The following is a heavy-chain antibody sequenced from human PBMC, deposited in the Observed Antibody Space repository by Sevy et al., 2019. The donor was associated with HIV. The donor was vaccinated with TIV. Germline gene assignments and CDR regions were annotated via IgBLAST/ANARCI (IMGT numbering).Heavy chain of an antibody. CDR2: IYYSGST. V-gene: IGHV4-59*01. D-gene: IGHD3-3*01. CDR3: ARRRIDFWSGYPIRTSYYYYYMDV. CDR1: GGSISSYY. Sequence: SETLSLTCTVSGGSISSYYWSWIRQPPGKGLEWIGYIYYSGSTNYNPSLKSRVTISVDTSKNQFSLKRRSVTAADTAVYYCARRRIDFWSGYPIRTSYYYYYMDVWGKGTTVTVSS. J-gene: IGHJ6*03.